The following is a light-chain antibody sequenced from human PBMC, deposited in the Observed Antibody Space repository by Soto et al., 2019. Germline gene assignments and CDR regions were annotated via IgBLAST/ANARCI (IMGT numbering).Light chain of an antibody. J-gene: IGKJ1*01. CDR2: GAS. CDR3: QQQG. V-gene: IGKV3-20*01. Sequence: EIVLTQSPGTLSLSPGERATLSCRASQSVSSSYLAWYQQKPGQAPRLLIYGASSRATGIPDRFSGSGSGTDFTLTISRLAPEDFAVYYCQQQGFGQGTKVEIK. CDR1: QSVSSSY.